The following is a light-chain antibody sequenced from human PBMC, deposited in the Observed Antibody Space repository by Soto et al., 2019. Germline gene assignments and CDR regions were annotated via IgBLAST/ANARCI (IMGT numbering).Light chain of an antibody. V-gene: IGLV1-51*01. J-gene: IGLJ1*01. CDR3: ATWDTSLSAGL. CDR2: DAY. Sequence: QCLLTQPPSVSAAPGQNFTISCSGSISNIGNHYVSWYQHLPGTAPKLLIYDAYKRPSGIPDRISGSKSGPSATLDITGLQTGDEADYYYATWDTSLSAGLFGSGTKVTVL. CDR1: ISNIGNHY.